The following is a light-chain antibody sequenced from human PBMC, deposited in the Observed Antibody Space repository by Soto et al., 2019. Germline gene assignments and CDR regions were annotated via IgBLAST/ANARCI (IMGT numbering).Light chain of an antibody. CDR1: QSVTDY. V-gene: IGKV3-11*01. CDR2: DAS. Sequence: ENVLTQSPATLSLSPGEIATLSCRASQSVTDYLAWYQQKPGQPPGLLIYDASNRATGIPARFGGSGSGTDFTLTISSLEPEDSAVYYCQQRSDWPWTFGQGTKVDIK. J-gene: IGKJ1*01. CDR3: QQRSDWPWT.